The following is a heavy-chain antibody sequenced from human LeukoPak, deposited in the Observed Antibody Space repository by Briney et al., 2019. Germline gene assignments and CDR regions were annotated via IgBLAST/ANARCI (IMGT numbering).Heavy chain of an antibody. CDR3: ARFWSGYSSTYYYYYHMDV. CDR1: GGSISSYY. J-gene: IGHJ6*03. Sequence: SKTLSLTCTVSGGSISSYYWSWIRQPPGKGLEWIGYIYTSGSTNYNPSLKSRVTISVDTSKNQFSLKLSSVTAADTAVYYCARFWSGYSSTYYYYYHMDVWGKGTTVTVSS. CDR2: IYTSGST. D-gene: IGHD3-3*01. V-gene: IGHV4-4*09.